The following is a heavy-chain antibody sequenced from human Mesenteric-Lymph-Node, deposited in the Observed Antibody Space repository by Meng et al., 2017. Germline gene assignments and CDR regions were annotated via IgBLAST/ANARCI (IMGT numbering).Heavy chain of an antibody. V-gene: IGHV4-4*02. CDR2: ISHGGNS. CDR1: GGSISSTNW. Sequence: QVQLQESGPGLVTPSGALSLTCAVSGGSISSTNWWSWGRQPPGKGLDWIAEISHGGNSKYNPSLKSRVTISVDMSKNQVSLKLTSVTAADTAVYFCVRNFDSWGQGTLVTVSS. CDR3: VRNFDS. J-gene: IGHJ4*02.